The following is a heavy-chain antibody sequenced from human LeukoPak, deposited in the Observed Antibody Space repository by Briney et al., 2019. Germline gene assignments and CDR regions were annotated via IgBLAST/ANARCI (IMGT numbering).Heavy chain of an antibody. Sequence: GGSLRLSCAASGFTFSSYEMNWVRQAPGKGLEWVSYISSSGSTIYYADSVKGRFTISRDNSKNTLYLQMNSLRAEDTAVYYCAKTWDSGQQLVTLDAFDIWGQGTMVTVSS. CDR3: AKTWDSGQQLVTLDAFDI. CDR2: ISSSGSTI. D-gene: IGHD6-13*01. V-gene: IGHV3-48*03. J-gene: IGHJ3*02. CDR1: GFTFSSYE.